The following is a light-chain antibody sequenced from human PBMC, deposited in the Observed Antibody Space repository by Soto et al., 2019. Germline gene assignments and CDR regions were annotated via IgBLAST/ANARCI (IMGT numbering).Light chain of an antibody. CDR2: AAS. Sequence: DIQMTQSPSSVSASVGDRVTITCRASQGISSWLARYQQKPGKAPKLLVYAASSLQSEVPSRFSGSRSGTDFTLTISSLPPEDFATYYCQQANSVLSFTFVPGTKVDIK. J-gene: IGKJ3*01. CDR3: QQANSVLSFT. CDR1: QGISSW. V-gene: IGKV1-12*02.